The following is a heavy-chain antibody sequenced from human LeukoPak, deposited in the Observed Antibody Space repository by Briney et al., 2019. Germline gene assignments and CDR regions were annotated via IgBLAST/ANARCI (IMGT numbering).Heavy chain of an antibody. V-gene: IGHV3-74*01. Sequence: GGSLRLSCAASGFTFSSYWMHWVRQAPGKGLVWVSRINSDGSSRNYADSVKGRFTISRDNAKNTVYLQMNSLRAEDTAVYYCASASSHRKAAGGDYWGQGTLVTVSS. D-gene: IGHD6-13*01. CDR1: GFTFSSYW. CDR3: ASASSHRKAAGGDY. CDR2: INSDGSSR. J-gene: IGHJ4*02.